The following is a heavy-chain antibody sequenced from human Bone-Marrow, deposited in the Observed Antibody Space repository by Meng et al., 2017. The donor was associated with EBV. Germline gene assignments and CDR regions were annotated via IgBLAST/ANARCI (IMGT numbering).Heavy chain of an antibody. D-gene: IGHD5-12*01. V-gene: IGHV4-34*01. Sequence: QVRLQQWGQGLLKPSETLSFTGAVFGGSFSGYYWSWIRQPPGKGLEWIGEINHSGSTNYNPSLKSRVTISVDTSKNQFSLKLSSVTAADTAVYYCARGSGYDARYWGQGTLVTVSS. CDR3: ARGSGYDARY. J-gene: IGHJ4*02. CDR1: GGSFSGYY. CDR2: INHSGST.